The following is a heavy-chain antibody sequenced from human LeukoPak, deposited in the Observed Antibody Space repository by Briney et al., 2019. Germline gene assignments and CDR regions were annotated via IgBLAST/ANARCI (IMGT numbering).Heavy chain of an antibody. Sequence: PGRSLRLSCAASGFAFSSYAMHWVRQAPGKGLEWVAVISYDGSNKYYADSVKGRFTISRDNSKNTLYLQMNSLRAEDTAVYYCAREFTKGYCSGGSCYSEYFQHWGQGTLVTVSS. V-gene: IGHV3-30-3*01. CDR3: AREFTKGYCSGGSCYSEYFQH. D-gene: IGHD2-15*01. CDR1: GFAFSSYA. CDR2: ISYDGSNK. J-gene: IGHJ1*01.